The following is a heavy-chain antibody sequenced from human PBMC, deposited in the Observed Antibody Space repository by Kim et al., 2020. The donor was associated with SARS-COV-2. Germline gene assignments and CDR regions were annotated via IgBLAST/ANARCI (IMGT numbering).Heavy chain of an antibody. CDR2: ISDSSTTI. CDR1: GFTFSRYS. J-gene: IGHJ5*02. V-gene: IGHV3-48*02. CDR3: ARDDYVWTSYRYQGANWFDP. D-gene: IGHD3-16*02. Sequence: GGSLRLSCAASGFTFSRYSMNWVRQAPGKGLEWVSYISDSSTTIYYADSVKGRFTISRDNAKNSLYLRMNSLRDEDTAVYYCARDDYVWTSYRYQGANWFDPWGQGTLVTVSS.